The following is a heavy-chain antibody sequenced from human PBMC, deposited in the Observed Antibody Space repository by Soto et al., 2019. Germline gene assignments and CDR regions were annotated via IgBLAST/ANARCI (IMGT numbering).Heavy chain of an antibody. V-gene: IGHV3-48*03. CDR1: GFTFSDYE. J-gene: IGHJ4*02. CDR2: ISSRGGTI. D-gene: IGHD3-10*01. Sequence: GGSLRLSCAASGFTFSDYEMNWFRQAPGKGLEWVSYISSRGGTIYYADSVKGRFTLSRDNAKNSLSLQMNSLRAEDAAVYYCARVRLGAVGFPFFDYWGQGTLVTVSS. CDR3: ARVRLGAVGFPFFDY.